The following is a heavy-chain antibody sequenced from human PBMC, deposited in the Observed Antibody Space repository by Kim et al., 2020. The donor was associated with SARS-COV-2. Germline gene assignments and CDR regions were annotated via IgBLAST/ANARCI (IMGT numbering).Heavy chain of an antibody. V-gene: IGHV3-30*07. Sequence: DSVKGRFTISRDNSKNTLYLQMNSLRAEDTAVYYCARDITMIVATLNFDYWGQGTLVTVSS. CDR3: ARDITMIVATLNFDY. J-gene: IGHJ4*02. D-gene: IGHD3-22*01.